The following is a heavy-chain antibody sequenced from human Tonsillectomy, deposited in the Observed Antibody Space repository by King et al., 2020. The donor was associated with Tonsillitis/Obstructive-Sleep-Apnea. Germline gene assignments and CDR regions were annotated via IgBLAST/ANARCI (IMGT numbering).Heavy chain of an antibody. J-gene: IGHJ5*02. V-gene: IGHV4-39*01. CDR2: IYYSGGT. D-gene: IGHD3-10*01. CDR3: ARVLWCRELYNWFDP. Sequence: QLQESGPGLVKPSETLSLTCTVSGGSISSSSYYWGWIRQPPGKGLEWIGSIYYSGGTYYNPSLKSRVTISVDTSKNQFSLKLSSVTAADTAVYYCARVLWCRELYNWFDPWGQGTLVTVSS. CDR1: GGSISSSSYY.